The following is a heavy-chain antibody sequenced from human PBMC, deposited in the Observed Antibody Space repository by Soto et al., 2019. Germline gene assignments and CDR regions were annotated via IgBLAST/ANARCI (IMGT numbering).Heavy chain of an antibody. CDR3: ARDPYGSYTGGVGYFDY. D-gene: IGHD1-26*01. V-gene: IGHV1-69*01. J-gene: IGHJ4*02. CDR2: IIPIFGTA. Sequence: QVQLVQSGAEVKKPGSSVKVSCKASGGTFSSYAISWVRQAPGQGLEWMGGIIPIFGTANYAQKFQGRVTITADESTSTAYMELSSLRSEDTAVYYSARDPYGSYTGGVGYFDYWGQGTLATVSS. CDR1: GGTFSSYA.